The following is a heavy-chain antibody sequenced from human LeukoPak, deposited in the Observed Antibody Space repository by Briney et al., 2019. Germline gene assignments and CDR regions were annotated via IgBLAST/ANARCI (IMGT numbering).Heavy chain of an antibody. J-gene: IGHJ4*02. Sequence: SETLSLTCAVSGGSFSGYYWNWIRQSPGKGLEWIGEINHSGSTHYNPSLKSRVTISVDTSQKQFSLRLTSVTAADTAVYYCARGRYLTTSGGAAAGFLDYWGQGSLVTVSS. V-gene: IGHV4-34*01. D-gene: IGHD6-13*01. CDR1: GGSFSGYY. CDR2: INHSGST. CDR3: ARGRYLTTSGGAAAGFLDY.